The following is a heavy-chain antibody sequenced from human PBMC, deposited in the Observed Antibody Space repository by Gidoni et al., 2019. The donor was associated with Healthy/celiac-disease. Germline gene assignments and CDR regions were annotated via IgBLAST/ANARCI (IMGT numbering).Heavy chain of an antibody. V-gene: IGHV1-69*01. CDR2: IIPIFGTA. J-gene: IGHJ3*02. Sequence: EVKKPGSSVKVSCKASGGTFSSYAISWVRQAPGQGLEWMGGIIPIFGTANYAQKFQGRVTITADESTSTAYMELSSLRSEDTAVYYCARDHYDFWSGYYNPPTGSVDAFDIWGQGTMVTVSS. CDR3: ARDHYDFWSGYYNPPTGSVDAFDI. CDR1: GGTFSSYA. D-gene: IGHD3-3*01.